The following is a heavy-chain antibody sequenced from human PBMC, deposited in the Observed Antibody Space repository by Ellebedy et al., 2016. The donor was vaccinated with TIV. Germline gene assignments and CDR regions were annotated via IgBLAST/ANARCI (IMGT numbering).Heavy chain of an antibody. V-gene: IGHV3-7*01. CDR1: GFSFRSYW. CDR3: ARRASYGDYAVQVNPWFDP. CDR2: IRQEGDEI. Sequence: GESLKISCVASGFSFRSYWMTWVRQAPGKGLEWVAKIRQEGDEIYYVESVKGRFNISRDNAKNSLFLQMNSLRVEDTAVYYCARRASYGDYAVQVNPWFDPWGQGTLVTVSS. J-gene: IGHJ5*02. D-gene: IGHD4-17*01.